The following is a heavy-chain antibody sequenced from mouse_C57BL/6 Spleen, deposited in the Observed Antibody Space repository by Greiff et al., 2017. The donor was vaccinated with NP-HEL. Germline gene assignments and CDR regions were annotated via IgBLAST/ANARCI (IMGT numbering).Heavy chain of an antibody. CDR2: IDPETGGT. V-gene: IGHV1-15*01. D-gene: IGHD2-1*01. CDR1: GYTFTDYA. Sequence: QVQLQQSGAELVRPGASVTLSCKASGYTFTDYAMHWVKQTPVHGLEWIGAIDPETGGTAYNQKFKGKAILTADKSSSTAYMELRSLTSEDSAVYYCTRTPNYVDAMDYWGQGTSVTVSS. CDR3: TRTPNYVDAMDY. J-gene: IGHJ4*01.